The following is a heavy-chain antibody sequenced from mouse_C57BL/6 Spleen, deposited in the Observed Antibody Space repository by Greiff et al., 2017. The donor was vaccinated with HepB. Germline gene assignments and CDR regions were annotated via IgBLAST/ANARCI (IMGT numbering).Heavy chain of an antibody. CDR3: ARDTTVVATSYYFDY. Sequence: QVQLQQSGAELARPGASVKLSCKASGYTFTSYGISWVKQRTGQGLEWIGEIYPRSGNTYYNEKFKGKATLTADKSSSTAYMELRSLTSEDSAVYFCARDTTVVATSYYFDYWGQGTTLTVSS. J-gene: IGHJ2*01. CDR2: IYPRSGNT. CDR1: GYTFTSYG. D-gene: IGHD1-1*01. V-gene: IGHV1-81*01.